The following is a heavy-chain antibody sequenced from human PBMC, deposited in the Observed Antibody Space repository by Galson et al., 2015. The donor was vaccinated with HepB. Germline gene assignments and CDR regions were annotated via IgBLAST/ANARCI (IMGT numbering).Heavy chain of an antibody. CDR3: ARDYYDSNGYYAGHLDF. V-gene: IGHV1-69*04. CDR1: GGTLSSYS. Sequence: SVKVSCKASGGTLSSYSIAWVRQAPGQRLEWMGRIIPVRGITNYPQTFQGRVTITPDKSTTTAYMELSSLGSDDTAVYFCARDYYDSNGYYAGHLDFWGQGTLVTVSS. CDR2: IIPVRGIT. J-gene: IGHJ4*02. D-gene: IGHD3-22*01.